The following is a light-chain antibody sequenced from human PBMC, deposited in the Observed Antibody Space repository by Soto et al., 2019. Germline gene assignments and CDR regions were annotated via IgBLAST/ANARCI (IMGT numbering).Light chain of an antibody. Sequence: EIVMTQSPATRSVSPGESATLSCRASQNDRSHLAWYQLRPGQAPRLLIYASSTRATGIPARFSGSGSGTEFTLTISSLQSEDFALYFCQQYNVWPGWTFGQGTKVGVK. J-gene: IGKJ1*01. CDR2: ASS. CDR1: QNDRSH. V-gene: IGKV3-15*01. CDR3: QQYNVWPGWT.